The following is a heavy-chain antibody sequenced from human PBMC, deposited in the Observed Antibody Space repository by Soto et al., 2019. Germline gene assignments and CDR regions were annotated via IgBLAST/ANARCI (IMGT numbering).Heavy chain of an antibody. Sequence: PGESLKISCKGSGYIFTTYWIGWVRQMPGKGLEWMGIIYPGDSETRYSPSFEGQVTISADKSINTDYLQWSSLKASDTAMYYCARQRLTSGSYYYYYGLDVWGQXTTVTVS. CDR3: ARQRLTSGSYYYYYGLDV. CDR2: IYPGDSET. CDR1: GYIFTTYW. V-gene: IGHV5-51*01. J-gene: IGHJ6*02. D-gene: IGHD1-26*01.